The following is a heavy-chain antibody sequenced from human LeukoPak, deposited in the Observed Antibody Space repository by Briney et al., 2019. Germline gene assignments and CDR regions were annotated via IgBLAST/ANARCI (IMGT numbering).Heavy chain of an antibody. Sequence: GGSLRLSCAASGFTLSSYAMSWVRQAPGKGLEWVSAISGSGGSTYYADSVKGRFTISRDNSKNTLYLQMNSLRAEDTAVYYCAKAFDMIVAYYFDYWGQGTLVTVSS. V-gene: IGHV3-23*01. CDR1: GFTLSSYA. J-gene: IGHJ4*02. CDR3: AKAFDMIVAYYFDY. D-gene: IGHD3-22*01. CDR2: ISGSGGST.